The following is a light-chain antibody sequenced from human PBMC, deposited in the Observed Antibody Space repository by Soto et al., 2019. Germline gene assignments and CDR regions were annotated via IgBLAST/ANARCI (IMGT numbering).Light chain of an antibody. CDR3: QQYNSYSEWT. CDR2: DAS. V-gene: IGKV1-5*01. CDR1: QSISSW. J-gene: IGKJ1*01. Sequence: DIQMTQSPSTLSASVGDRVTITCRASQSISSWLAWYQQKPGKAPKLLIYDASSLESGVPSRFSGSGSGTEVTLTISSLQPDDFATYYCQQYNSYSEWTFGQGTKVDIK.